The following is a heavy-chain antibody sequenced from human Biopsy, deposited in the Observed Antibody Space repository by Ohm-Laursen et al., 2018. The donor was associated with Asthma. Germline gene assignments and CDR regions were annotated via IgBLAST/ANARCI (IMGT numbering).Heavy chain of an antibody. J-gene: IGHJ5*02. CDR2: IHYSGST. D-gene: IGHD6-19*01. CDR3: ARASVAASSNWFDP. Sequence: TLSLTCTVSGASIKTDDHYWSWLRQPPGKVLEWFGFIHYSGSTSYNPSLKGGVTISADTSKSQLSLKLSSVTAADTAVYYCARASVAASSNWFDPWGQGTLVTVSS. V-gene: IGHV4-30-4*08. CDR1: GASIKTDDHY.